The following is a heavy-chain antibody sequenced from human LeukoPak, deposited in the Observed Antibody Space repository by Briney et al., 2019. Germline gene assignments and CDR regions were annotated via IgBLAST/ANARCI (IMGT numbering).Heavy chain of an antibody. V-gene: IGHV4-39*07. CDR2: IYYSGST. CDR3: ARGYCSGGSCYSYYYYSYMDV. Sequence: PSETLSLTCTVSGGSISSDNYYWGWIRQPPGKGLEFIGSIYYSGSTYYNPSLKSRVTISVDTSKKQFSLKLSSVTAADTAVYYCARGYCSGGSCYSYYYYSYMDVWGKGTTVTVSS. CDR1: GGSISSDNYY. J-gene: IGHJ6*03. D-gene: IGHD2-15*01.